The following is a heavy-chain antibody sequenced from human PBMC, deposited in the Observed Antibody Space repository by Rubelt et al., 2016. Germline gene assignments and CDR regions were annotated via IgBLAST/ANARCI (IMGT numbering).Heavy chain of an antibody. CDR1: FSDYG. V-gene: IGHV3-30*02. CDR2: IRYDGTNK. D-gene: IGHD2-15*01. CDR3: ARDRYCSGGSCYSHGY. J-gene: IGHJ4*02. Sequence: FSDYGMHWVRQAPGKGLEWVAFIRYDGTNKYYADSVKGRFTISRDNPKNTLYLQMNSLRAEDMAVYYCARDRYCSGGSCYSHGYWGQGTLVTVSS.